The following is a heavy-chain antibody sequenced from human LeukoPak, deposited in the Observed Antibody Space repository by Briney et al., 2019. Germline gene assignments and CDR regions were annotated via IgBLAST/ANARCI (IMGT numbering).Heavy chain of an antibody. CDR2: IYYSGST. Sequence: SETLSLTCTVSGGSISSGDYYWSWLRQPPGKGLEWIGYIYYSGSTYYNPSLKSRVTISVDTSKNQFSLKLSSVTAADTAVYYCPRWLLQYYFDYWGQGTLVTVSS. J-gene: IGHJ4*02. CDR3: PRWLLQYYFDY. V-gene: IGHV4-30-4*08. CDR1: GGSISSGDYY. D-gene: IGHD1-26*01.